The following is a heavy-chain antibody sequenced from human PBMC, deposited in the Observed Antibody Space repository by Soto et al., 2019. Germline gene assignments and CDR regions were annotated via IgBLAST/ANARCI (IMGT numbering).Heavy chain of an antibody. V-gene: IGHV4-34*01. CDR2: VKDGGST. J-gene: IGHJ4*02. CDR1: GGSLTGYY. D-gene: IGHD5-12*01. CDR3: ARGQEGIVATH. Sequence: QVQLQQWGAGLLKPSETLSLTCTVNGGSLTGYYWSWIRQPPGKGLEWIGEVKDGGSTNYSPSLRGRVFISADTSKNHFSLRRNSVTAADAAVYFCARGQEGIVATHWDQGALVTVSS.